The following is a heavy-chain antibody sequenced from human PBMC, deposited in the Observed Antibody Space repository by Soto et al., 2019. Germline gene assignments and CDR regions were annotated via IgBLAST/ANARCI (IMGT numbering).Heavy chain of an antibody. V-gene: IGHV4-31*03. CDR2: IYYSGST. Sequence: QVQLQESGPGLVKPSQTLSLTCTVSGGSISSGGYYWSWIRQHPGKGLEGIGYIYYSGSTYYNPSLKSRVTISVDTSKNQFSLKLSSVTAADTAVYYCARVVGDRAVARFDPWGQGTLVTVSS. D-gene: IGHD2-21*01. CDR1: GGSISSGGYY. CDR3: ARVVGDRAVARFDP. J-gene: IGHJ5*02.